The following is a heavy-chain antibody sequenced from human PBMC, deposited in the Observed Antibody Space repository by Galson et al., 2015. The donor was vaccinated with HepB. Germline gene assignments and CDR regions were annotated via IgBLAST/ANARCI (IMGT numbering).Heavy chain of an antibody. CDR3: ARTGFLEWLLGHYGMDV. CDR2: IYPGDSDT. D-gene: IGHD3-3*01. Sequence: QSGAEVTKPGESLTIFCTGSGYSFPSYWIGWVRQMPGKGLEWMGIIYPGDSDTRYSPSFQGQVTISADKSISTAYLQWSSLKATDTAMDYCARTGFLEWLLGHYGMDVWGQGTTVTVSS. V-gene: IGHV5-51*03. CDR1: GYSFPSYW. J-gene: IGHJ6*02.